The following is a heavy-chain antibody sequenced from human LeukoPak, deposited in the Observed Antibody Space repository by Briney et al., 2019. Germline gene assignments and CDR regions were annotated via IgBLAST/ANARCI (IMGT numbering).Heavy chain of an antibody. Sequence: PGRSLRLSCAASGFTFSSYAMHWVRQAPGKGLEWVAVISYDGSNKYYADSVKGRFTISRDNSKNTLYLQMNSLRAEDTAVYYCARDSWYYDYVWGSYRPYYYYYYMDVWGKGTTVTISS. CDR3: ARDSWYYDYVWGSYRPYYYYYYMDV. V-gene: IGHV3-30*04. J-gene: IGHJ6*03. CDR1: GFTFSSYA. D-gene: IGHD3-16*02. CDR2: ISYDGSNK.